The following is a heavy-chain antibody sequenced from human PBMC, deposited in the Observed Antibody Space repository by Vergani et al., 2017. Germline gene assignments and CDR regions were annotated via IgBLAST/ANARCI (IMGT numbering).Heavy chain of an antibody. Sequence: EVQLLESGGGLVQPGGSLRLSCAASGFTFSSYAMSWVRQAPGKGLEWVSAISGSGGSTYYADSVKGRFTISRANSKNTLYLQMNSLRAEDTAVYYCAKGQDDPSHGMDVWGQGTTVTVSS. V-gene: IGHV3-23*01. J-gene: IGHJ6*02. CDR1: GFTFSSYA. CDR2: ISGSGGST. D-gene: IGHD1-1*01. CDR3: AKGQDDPSHGMDV.